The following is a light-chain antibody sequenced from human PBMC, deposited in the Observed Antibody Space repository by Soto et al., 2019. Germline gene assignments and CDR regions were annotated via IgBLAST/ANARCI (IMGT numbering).Light chain of an antibody. CDR1: QSVSGW. V-gene: IGKV3-11*01. CDR3: QQRSNWPPNT. J-gene: IGKJ5*01. CDR2: DAS. Sequence: TQSPSTLSASVGDTVTVTCRASQSVSGWLAWYQQKPGQAPRLLIYDASNRATGIPARFSGSGSGTDFTLTISSLEPEDFAVYYCQQRSNWPPNTFGQGTRLEIK.